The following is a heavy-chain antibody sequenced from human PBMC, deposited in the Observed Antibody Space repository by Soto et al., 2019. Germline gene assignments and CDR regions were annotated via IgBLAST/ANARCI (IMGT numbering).Heavy chain of an antibody. CDR3: ARGRLVAGTVDY. Sequence: QVQLVQSGAEVKKPGASVKVSCKASGYTFTSYDIKWVRQATGQGLEWMGWMNPSTGSTGFAQKFQGRVTMISNTSISTAYLELSSLTSEHTAVYYCARGRLVAGTVDYWGQGTLVTVSS. CDR1: GYTFTSYD. J-gene: IGHJ4*02. V-gene: IGHV1-8*01. D-gene: IGHD1-7*01. CDR2: MNPSTGST.